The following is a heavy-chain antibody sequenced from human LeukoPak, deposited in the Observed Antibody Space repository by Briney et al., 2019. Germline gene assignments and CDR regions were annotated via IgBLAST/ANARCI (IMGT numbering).Heavy chain of an antibody. CDR3: TRGGAASTGVY. V-gene: IGHV3-7*01. CDR1: GFTFSSYW. J-gene: IGHJ4*02. D-gene: IGHD1-1*01. CDR2: IKEDGGEK. Sequence: PGGSLRLSXAGSGFTFSSYWMSWVRQAPGKGLEWVANIKEDGGEKYYVDSVKGRFTISRDNAKNSLYLQMSSLRADDTAIYYYTRGGAASTGVYWGQGTLVTVSS.